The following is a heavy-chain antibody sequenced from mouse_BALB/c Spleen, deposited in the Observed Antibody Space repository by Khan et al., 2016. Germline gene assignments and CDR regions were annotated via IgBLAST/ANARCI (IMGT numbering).Heavy chain of an antibody. J-gene: IGHJ2*01. D-gene: IGHD4-1*01. Sequence: EVQLQESGGGLVQPGGSMKLSCAASGFTFSDAWMDWVRQSPEKGLEWVAEIRNKPNNHATYYAESVKGRFTISRDDSKSCVYLQMNSLRAEDTAIYYGTRHWGGFEYWGQGTTLTVSS. CDR2: IRNKPNNHAT. V-gene: IGHV6-6*01. CDR3: TRHWGGFEY. CDR1: GFTFSDAW.